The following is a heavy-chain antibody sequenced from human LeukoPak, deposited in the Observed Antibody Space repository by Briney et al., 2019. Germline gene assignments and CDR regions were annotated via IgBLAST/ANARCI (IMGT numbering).Heavy chain of an antibody. Sequence: ASVKVSCKASGYTLTSYGISWVRQAPGQGLEWMGWISAYNGNTNYAQKLQGRVTMTTDTSTSTAYMELRSLRSDDTAVYYCARGVKGYYYDSSGYYLDYFDYWGQGTLVTVSS. V-gene: IGHV1-18*01. CDR1: GYTLTSYG. CDR2: ISAYNGNT. J-gene: IGHJ4*02. CDR3: ARGVKGYYYDSSGYYLDYFDY. D-gene: IGHD3-22*01.